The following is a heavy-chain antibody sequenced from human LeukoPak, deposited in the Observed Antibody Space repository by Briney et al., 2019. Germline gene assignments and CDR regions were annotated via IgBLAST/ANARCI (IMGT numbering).Heavy chain of an antibody. Sequence: PSETLSLTCTVSGVSISPFYWSWIRQPPGKGLEWIGFIYRSGHTNYDPSLKSRVTISEDTSKNQFSLKLSSVTAADTAVYYCARHQYELLNYYFDYWGQGTLVTVSS. D-gene: IGHD2-15*01. CDR2: IYRSGHT. J-gene: IGHJ4*02. CDR3: ARHQYELLNYYFDY. CDR1: GVSISPFY. V-gene: IGHV4-59*01.